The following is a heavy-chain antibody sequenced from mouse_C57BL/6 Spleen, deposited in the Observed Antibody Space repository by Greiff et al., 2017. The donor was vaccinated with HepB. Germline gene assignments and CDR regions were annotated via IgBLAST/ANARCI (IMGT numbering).Heavy chain of an antibody. J-gene: IGHJ2*01. V-gene: IGHV5-16*01. D-gene: IGHD2-3*01. CDR2: INYDGSST. CDR3: ARDDGYYDY. Sequence: EVKLVESEGGLVQPGSSMKLSCTASGFTFSDYYMAWVRQVPEKGLEWVANINYDGSSTYYLDSLKSRFTISRDNAKNILYLQMSSLKSEDTATYYCARDDGYYDYWGQGTTLTVSS. CDR1: GFTFSDYY.